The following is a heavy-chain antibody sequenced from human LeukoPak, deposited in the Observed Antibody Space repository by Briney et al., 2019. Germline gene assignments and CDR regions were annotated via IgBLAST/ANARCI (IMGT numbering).Heavy chain of an antibody. CDR2: IFPVLGIA. CDR1: GGTFSSYT. J-gene: IGHJ5*02. CDR3: ASGYDFWSGYSDNWFDP. Sequence: ASVKVSCKASGGTFSSYTISWVRQAPGQGLEWMGRIFPVLGIANYAQKFQGRVTITADKSTSTAYMELSSLRSEDTAVYYCASGYDFWSGYSDNWFDPWGQGTLVTVSS. D-gene: IGHD3-3*01. V-gene: IGHV1-69*02.